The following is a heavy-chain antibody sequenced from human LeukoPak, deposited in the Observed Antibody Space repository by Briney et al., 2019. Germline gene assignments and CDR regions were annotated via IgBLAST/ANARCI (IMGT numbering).Heavy chain of an antibody. V-gene: IGHV3-49*03. CDR1: EFTFGNYT. D-gene: IGHD5-24*01. J-gene: IGHJ4*02. Sequence: GGSLRLSCTASEFTFGNYTMSWFRQAPGKGLEWVGFIRSKAYGGTTEYAASVKGRFTVSRDDSKTIAYLQMNSLKTEDTAVYYCTRVRGGYNLDYWGQGTLVTVSS. CDR3: TRVRGGYNLDY. CDR2: IRSKAYGGTT.